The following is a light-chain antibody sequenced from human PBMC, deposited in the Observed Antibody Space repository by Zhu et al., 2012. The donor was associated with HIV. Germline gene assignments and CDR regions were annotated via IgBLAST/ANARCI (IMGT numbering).Light chain of an antibody. V-gene: IGKV3-20*01. Sequence: EILLTQSPDTLSLSPGERATLSCRASQTVSRNYLAWYQQKPGQPPRLLIYSASRRVTGIPDRFSGSGSGTDFTLTISRLEPEDFAVYYCQHYVPSPMYTFGQGTKLEIK. CDR3: QHYVPSPMYT. CDR2: SAS. J-gene: IGKJ2*01. CDR1: QTVSRNY.